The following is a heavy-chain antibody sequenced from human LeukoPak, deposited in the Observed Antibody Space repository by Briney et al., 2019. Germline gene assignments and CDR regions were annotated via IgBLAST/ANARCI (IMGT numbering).Heavy chain of an antibody. V-gene: IGHV3-74*01. CDR2: INSDGSWT. Sequence: QSGGSLRLSCAASGNYWMHWVRQAPGKGLVWVSHINSDGSWTSYADSVKGRFTISRDNSKNTLYLQMNSLRAEDTAVYYCAKVPLDIWGQGTMVTVSS. CDR1: GNYW. J-gene: IGHJ3*02. CDR3: AKVPLDI.